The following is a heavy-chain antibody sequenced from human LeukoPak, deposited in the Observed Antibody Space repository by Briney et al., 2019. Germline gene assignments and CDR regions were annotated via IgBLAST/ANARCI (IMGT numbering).Heavy chain of an antibody. D-gene: IGHD4-17*01. CDR1: GGSISSSSYY. V-gene: IGHV4-39*07. Sequence: SETLSLTCTVSGGSISSSSYYWGWIRQPPGKGLEWIGSIYYSGSTYYNPSLKSRVTISVDTSKNQFSLKLSSVTAADTAVYYCARDIDGDLDYWGQGTLVTVSS. J-gene: IGHJ4*02. CDR3: ARDIDGDLDY. CDR2: IYYSGST.